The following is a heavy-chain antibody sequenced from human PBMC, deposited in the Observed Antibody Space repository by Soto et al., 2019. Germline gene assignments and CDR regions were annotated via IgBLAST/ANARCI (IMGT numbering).Heavy chain of an antibody. Sequence: PSQTLSLTCAISGDSVSSNSAAWNWIRQSPSRGLEWLGRTYYRSKWYNDYAVSVKSRITINPDTSKNQFSLQLNSVTPEDTAVYCCASTVQKDLASKSSGWDSVSPTYYYYGMDVWGQGTTVTVSS. J-gene: IGHJ6*02. D-gene: IGHD6-19*01. CDR2: TYYRSKWYN. CDR1: GDSVSSNSAA. CDR3: ASTVQKDLASKSSGWDSVSPTYYYYGMDV. V-gene: IGHV6-1*01.